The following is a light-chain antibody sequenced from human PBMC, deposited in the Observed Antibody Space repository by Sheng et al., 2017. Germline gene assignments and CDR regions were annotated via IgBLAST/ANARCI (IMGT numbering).Light chain of an antibody. Sequence: QSALTQPASVSGSPGQSITISCTGISSDVGSHNLVSWYQQHPGKAPKLMIYEGTKRPSGVPDRFSGSKSGTSASLAISGLQSEDEADYYCAAWDDSLNGRLVFGGGTKLTVL. CDR3: AAWDDSLNGRLV. V-gene: IGLV2-14*02. CDR2: EGT. CDR1: SSDVGSHNL. J-gene: IGLJ2*01.